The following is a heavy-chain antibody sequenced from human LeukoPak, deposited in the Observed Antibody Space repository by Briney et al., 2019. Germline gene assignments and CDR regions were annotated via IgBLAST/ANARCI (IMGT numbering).Heavy chain of an antibody. V-gene: IGHV3-21*01. CDR3: AREKQYSSSWYPNFDY. D-gene: IGHD6-13*01. J-gene: IGHJ4*02. CDR2: ISSSSSYI. Sequence: GGSLRLSCAASGFTFSSYSMNWVRQAPGKGLEWVSSISSSSSYIYYADSVKGRFTISRDNAKNSLYLQMNSLRAEDTAVYYCAREKQYSSSWYPNFDYWGQGTLVTVSS. CDR1: GFTFSSYS.